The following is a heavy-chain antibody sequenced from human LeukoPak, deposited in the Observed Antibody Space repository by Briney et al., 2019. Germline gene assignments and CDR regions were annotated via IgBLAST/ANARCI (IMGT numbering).Heavy chain of an antibody. CDR1: GYTFTCYY. Sequence: SVKVSCKASGYTFTCYYMHWVRQAPGQGLEWMGRIIPIFGTANYAQKFQGRVTITTDESTSTAYMELSSLRSEDTAVYYCARDLPGIAVAGLDYWGQGTLVTVSS. CDR2: IIPIFGTA. D-gene: IGHD6-19*01. CDR3: ARDLPGIAVAGLDY. V-gene: IGHV1-69*05. J-gene: IGHJ4*02.